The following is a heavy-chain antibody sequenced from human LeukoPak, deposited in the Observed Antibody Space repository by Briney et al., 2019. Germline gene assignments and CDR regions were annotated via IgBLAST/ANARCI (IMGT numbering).Heavy chain of an antibody. CDR1: GGSISSYY. V-gene: IGHV4-4*07. J-gene: IGHJ5*02. Sequence: SETLSLTCTVSGGSISSYYWSWIRQPAGKGLEWIGRIYTSGSTNYNPSLKSRVTMSVDTSKNQFSLKLSSVTAADTAVYYCARRGIAAAGSVMLFDPWGQGTLVTVSS. CDR3: ARRGIAAAGSVMLFDP. D-gene: IGHD6-13*01. CDR2: IYTSGST.